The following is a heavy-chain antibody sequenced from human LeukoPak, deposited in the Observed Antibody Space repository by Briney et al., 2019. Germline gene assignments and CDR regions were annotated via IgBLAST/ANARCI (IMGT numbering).Heavy chain of an antibody. V-gene: IGHV3-7*01. CDR2: IRHDGSET. D-gene: IGHD3-22*01. CDR3: ARDETYDYESNGYLDF. Sequence: GGSLRLSCAASGFSFSSYWMSWVRQAPGKGLEWVANIRHDGSETYYVDSLRGRFTISRDNAKNLVYLQMSSLRAEDTAIYYCARDETYDYESNGYLDFWGQGTVVTVSS. CDR1: GFSFSSYW. J-gene: IGHJ4*02.